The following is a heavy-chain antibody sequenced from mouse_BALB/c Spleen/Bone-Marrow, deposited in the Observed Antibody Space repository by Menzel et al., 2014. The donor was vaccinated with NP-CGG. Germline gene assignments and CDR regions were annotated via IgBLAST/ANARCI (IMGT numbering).Heavy chain of an antibody. CDR2: INPYNGGT. CDR3: ARENYGSSYGFAY. D-gene: IGHD1-1*01. V-gene: IGHV1-26*01. J-gene: IGHJ3*01. CDR1: GYSFTGYT. Sequence: EVKLVESGPELVKPGSSMKISCKASGYSFTGYTMNWVKQSHGKNLEWIGLINPYNGGTSYNQKFKGKATLTVNKSSSTAYMEPLSLTSEDSAVYYCARENYGSSYGFAYWGQGTQVTVSA.